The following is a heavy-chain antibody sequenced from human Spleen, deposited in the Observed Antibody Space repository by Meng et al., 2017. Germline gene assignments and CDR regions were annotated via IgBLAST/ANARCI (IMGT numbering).Heavy chain of an antibody. CDR3: ARAFWRWLLPSHPYAGMDV. V-gene: IGHV4-61*02. D-gene: IGHD3-22*01. J-gene: IGHJ6*02. CDR2: IYTSGST. CDR1: GGSISSGSYY. Sequence: SETLSLTCTVSGGSISSGSYYWSWIRQPAGKGLEWIGRIYTSGSTNYNPSLKSRVTISVDTSKNQFSLKLSSVTAADTAVYYCARAFWRWLLPSHPYAGMDVWGQGTTVTVSS.